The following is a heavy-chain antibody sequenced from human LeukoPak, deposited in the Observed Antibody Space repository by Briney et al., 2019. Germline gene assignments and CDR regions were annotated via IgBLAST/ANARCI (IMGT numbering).Heavy chain of an antibody. Sequence: KPSETLSLTCAVYGGSFSGYYWSWIRQPPGKGLEWIGEINHSGSTNYNPSLKSRVTISVDTSKNQFSLKLSSVTAADTAVYYCARRSKAVAGLAFDIWGQGTMVTVSS. CDR3: ARRSKAVAGLAFDI. D-gene: IGHD6-19*01. J-gene: IGHJ3*02. CDR2: INHSGST. CDR1: GGSFSGYY. V-gene: IGHV4-34*01.